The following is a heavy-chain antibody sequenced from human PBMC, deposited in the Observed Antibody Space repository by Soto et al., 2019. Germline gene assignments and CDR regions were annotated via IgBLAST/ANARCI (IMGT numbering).Heavy chain of an antibody. Sequence: LEILSLTCTVSGGSMISYYWSWIRQPPGRGLEWIGFIYYAGNTYYTPSLKSRVTISVDTSKNQFSLKLSSVTAADTAVYYCAREGGRYCTGGSCQVDYWGQGTLVTVSS. J-gene: IGHJ4*02. CDR1: GGSMISYY. D-gene: IGHD2-15*01. CDR2: IYYAGNT. V-gene: IGHV4-59*04. CDR3: AREGGRYCTGGSCQVDY.